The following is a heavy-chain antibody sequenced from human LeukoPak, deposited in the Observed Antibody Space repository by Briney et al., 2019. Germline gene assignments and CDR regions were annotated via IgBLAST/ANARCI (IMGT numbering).Heavy chain of an antibody. D-gene: IGHD5-12*01. CDR2: IYSGGST. J-gene: IGHJ6*03. CDR1: GFTVSSNY. V-gene: IGHV3-53*01. CDR3: ARTRPNSGYDRYYYYMDV. Sequence: GGSLRLSCAASGFTVSSNYISWVRQAPGKGLEWVSVIYSGGSTYYADSVKGRFTISRDNSKNTLYLQMNSLRAEDTAVYYCARTRPNSGYDRYYYYMDVWGKGTTVTVSS.